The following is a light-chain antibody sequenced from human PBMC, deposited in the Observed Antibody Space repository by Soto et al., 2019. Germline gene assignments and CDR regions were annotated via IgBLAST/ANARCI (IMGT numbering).Light chain of an antibody. V-gene: IGLV1-40*01. CDR1: SSNIGAGYD. CDR2: GNR. J-gene: IGLJ1*01. Sequence: QSVLTQPPSVSGAPGQTVTISCTGKSSNIGAGYDVHWYQQYPGTAPRPLIYGNRNWPSGVPDRFSGSKSGTSASLAIIGLRAEDEADYYCQAYDSSLTGSYVFGTGTKVTVL. CDR3: QAYDSSLTGSYV.